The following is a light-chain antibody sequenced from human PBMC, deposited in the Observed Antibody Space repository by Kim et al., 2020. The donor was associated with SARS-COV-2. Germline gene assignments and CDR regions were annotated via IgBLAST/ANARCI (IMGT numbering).Light chain of an antibody. CDR1: QSLNSW. CDR2: STS. J-gene: IGKJ2*01. CDR3: QQYYTYPYT. V-gene: IGKV1-5*03. Sequence: IQMTQSPSTLSASVGDRVTITCRASQSLNSWVAWYQQKPGKAPDLLSYSTSTLQSGVPSRFSGSRSGTEFTLTISSLQPHDFATYYCQQYYTYPYTFGQGTKLEI.